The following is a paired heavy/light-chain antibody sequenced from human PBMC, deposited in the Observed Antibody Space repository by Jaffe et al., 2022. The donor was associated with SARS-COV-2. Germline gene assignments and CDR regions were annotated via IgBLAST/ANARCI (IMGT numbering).Heavy chain of an antibody. V-gene: IGHV3-23*01. J-gene: IGHJ5*02. CDR2: IGRSGGRT. CDR1: GFTLSGDA. Sequence: EVQLLESGGGLVQPGGSLRLSCVASGFTLSGDAMSWVRQAPGKGLEWVSGIGRSGGRTYNADSVEGRFTMSRDNSRNTLYLQMNSLRVEDTAVYYCGRGGGSAWGQGTLVTVSS. D-gene: IGHD2-15*01. CDR3: GRGGGSA.
Light chain of an antibody. CDR2: KIS. CDR1: QSLVHSDGNTY. V-gene: IGKV2-24*01. J-gene: IGKJ1*01. Sequence: DIVMTQTPLSSPVTLGQPASISCRSSQSLVHSDGNTYLSWLQQRPGQPPRLLIYKISNRFSGVPDRFSGSGAGTDFTLKISRVEAEDVGVYYCMQATQFPWTFGQGTKVEIK. CDR3: MQATQFPWT.